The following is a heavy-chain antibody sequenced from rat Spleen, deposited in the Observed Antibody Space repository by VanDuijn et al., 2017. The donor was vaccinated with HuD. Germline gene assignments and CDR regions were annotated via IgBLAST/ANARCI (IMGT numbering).Heavy chain of an antibody. CDR1: GFTFSNYY. CDR3: TTTDTTDYYYTWYFDF. V-gene: IGHV5-27*01. Sequence: EVQLVESGGGLVQPGRSLKLSCAASGFTFSNYYMAWVRQAPTKGLEWVAYISTGGGSTYYRDSVKGRFTISRDNAKSTLYLQMDSLRSEDTATYYCTTTDTTDYYYTWYFDFWGPGTMVTVSS. CDR2: ISTGGGST. D-gene: IGHD1-6*01. J-gene: IGHJ1*01.